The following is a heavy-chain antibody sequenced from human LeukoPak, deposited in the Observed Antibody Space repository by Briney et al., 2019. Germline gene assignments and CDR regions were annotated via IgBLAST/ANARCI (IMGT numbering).Heavy chain of an antibody. CDR2: ISAYNGNT. J-gene: IGHJ6*04. V-gene: IGHV1-18*04. CDR3: ARVMVRGVIYYYGMDV. D-gene: IGHD3-10*01. CDR1: GYTFTSYG. Sequence: ASVKVSCKASGYTFTSYGISWVRQAPGQGLEWMGWISAYNGNTNYAQKLQGRVTMTTDTSTSTAYMELRSLRSDDTAVYCCARVMVRGVIYYYGMDVWGKGTTVTVSS.